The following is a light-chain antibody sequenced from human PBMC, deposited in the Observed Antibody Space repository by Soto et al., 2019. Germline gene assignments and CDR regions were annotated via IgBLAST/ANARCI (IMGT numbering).Light chain of an antibody. J-gene: IGLJ1*01. V-gene: IGLV2-14*01. CDR3: SSYTSSSTRV. CDR1: SSDVGGYNY. Sequence: QSVRTQPASVSGSHGQSITISCTGTSSDVGGYNYVSWYQQHPGKAPKLMIYEVSNRPSGVSNRFSGSKSGNTASLTISGLQAEDEADYYCSSYTSSSTRVFGTGTKVTVL. CDR2: EVS.